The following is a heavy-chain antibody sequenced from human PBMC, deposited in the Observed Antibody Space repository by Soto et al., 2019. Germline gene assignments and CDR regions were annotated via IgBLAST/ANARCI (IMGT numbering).Heavy chain of an antibody. CDR1: GGTFSSYT. Sequence: QVQLVQSGAEVKKPGSSVKVSCKASGGTFSSYTISWVRQAPGQGLEWMGRIIPILGIANYAQKFQGRVTITANKSTSTAYMELSSLRSEDTAVYYCAREATVGLVAAAGNGLVNYWGQGTLVTVSS. CDR2: IIPILGIA. CDR3: AREATVGLVAAAGNGLVNY. J-gene: IGHJ4*02. V-gene: IGHV1-69*02. D-gene: IGHD6-13*01.